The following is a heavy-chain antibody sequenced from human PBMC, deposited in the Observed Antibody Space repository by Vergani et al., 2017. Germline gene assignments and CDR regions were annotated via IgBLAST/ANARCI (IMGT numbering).Heavy chain of an antibody. D-gene: IGHD3-16*01. V-gene: IGHV1-2*02. CDR2: INPKNGLT. J-gene: IGHJ4*02. Sequence: QVQLEQSGAEVKRPGASVKVSCKASGYTFTGYYLHWVRLAPGQGLEWMGWINPKNGLTKYAQRFQGRVSLTRDTSITTAFMELSSLRSDDTAMYYCTSFPTETSEYYDSTGYYHRFFEKWGQGTLVTVSS. CDR3: TSFPTETSEYYDSTGYYHRFFEK. CDR1: GYTFTGYY.